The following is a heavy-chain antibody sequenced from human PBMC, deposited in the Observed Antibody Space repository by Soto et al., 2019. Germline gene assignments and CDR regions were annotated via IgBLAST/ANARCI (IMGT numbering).Heavy chain of an antibody. V-gene: IGHV1-2*04. CDR1: GYTFTGYY. D-gene: IGHD2-2*02. Sequence: ASVKVSGKASGYTFTGYYMHWVRQAPGQGLEWMGWINPNSGGTNYAQKFQGWVTMTRDTSISTAYMELSRLRSDDTAVYYCARGGNCSSTSCYRPYYYGMDVWGQGTTVTVSS. CDR2: INPNSGGT. J-gene: IGHJ6*02. CDR3: ARGGNCSSTSCYRPYYYGMDV.